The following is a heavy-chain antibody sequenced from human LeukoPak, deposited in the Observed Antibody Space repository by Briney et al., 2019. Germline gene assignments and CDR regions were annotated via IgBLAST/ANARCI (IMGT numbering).Heavy chain of an antibody. CDR3: TTMTTAQAIDY. Sequence: GGSLRLSCEASGFTFSRFAMTWVRQAPGKGLVWVSRINSDGSSTSYADSVKGRFTISRDNAKNTLYLQMNSLRAEDTAVYYCTTMTTAQAIDYWGQGTLVTVSS. CDR1: GFTFSRFA. V-gene: IGHV3-74*01. D-gene: IGHD4-11*01. J-gene: IGHJ4*02. CDR2: INSDGSST.